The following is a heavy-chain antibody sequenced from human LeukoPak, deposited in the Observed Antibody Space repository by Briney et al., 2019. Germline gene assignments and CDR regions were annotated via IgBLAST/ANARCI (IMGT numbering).Heavy chain of an antibody. J-gene: IGHJ5*02. CDR3: ARLDGHCSGGSCYSVSFVDP. CDR2: IYYSGST. Sequence: PSETLSLTCTVSGGSISSSNYYWGWIRQPPGKGLVWIGSIYYSGSTYYNPSLKSRVTISVDTSKNQFSLKLSSVTAADTAVYYCARLDGHCSGGSCYSVSFVDPWGQGTLVTASS. V-gene: IGHV4-39*01. D-gene: IGHD2-15*01. CDR1: GGSISSSNYY.